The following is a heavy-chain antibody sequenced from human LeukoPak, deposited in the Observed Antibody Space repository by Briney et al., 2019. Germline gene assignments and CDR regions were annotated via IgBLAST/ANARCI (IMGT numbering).Heavy chain of an antibody. J-gene: IGHJ4*02. CDR1: GFTFSSYG. Sequence: GRSLRLSCAASGFTFSSYGMHWVRQAPGKGLEWVAVIWYDGSNKYYADSVKGRFTISRDNSKNTLYLQMNSLRAEDTAVYYCARNSASYEIDYWGQGTLVTVSS. CDR2: IWYDGSNK. V-gene: IGHV3-33*08. CDR3: ARNSASYEIDY. D-gene: IGHD5-18*01.